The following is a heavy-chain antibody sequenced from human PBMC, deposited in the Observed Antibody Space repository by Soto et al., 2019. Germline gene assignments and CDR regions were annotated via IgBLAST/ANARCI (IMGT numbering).Heavy chain of an antibody. D-gene: IGHD3-3*01. J-gene: IGHJ4*02. Sequence: PSETLSLTCTVSGGSISSYYWSWIRQPPGKGLEWIGYIYYSGSPNYNPSLKSRVAMSVDTSKNQFSLKLNSVTAADTAVYYCAREPSWSGYFEFWGQGALVTVSS. V-gene: IGHV4-59*01. CDR3: AREPSWSGYFEF. CDR1: GGSISSYY. CDR2: IYYSGSP.